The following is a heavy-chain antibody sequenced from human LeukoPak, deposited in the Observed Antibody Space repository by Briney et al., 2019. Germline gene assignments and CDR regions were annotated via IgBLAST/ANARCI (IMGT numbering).Heavy chain of an antibody. Sequence: SVKVSCKASGGTFSSYAISWVRQAPGQGLEWMGGIIPIFGTANYAQKFQGRVTITADESTSTAYMELSSLRSEDTAVYYCARENSDSSGYYLSSWFDHWGQGTLVTVSS. CDR2: IIPIFGTA. CDR3: ARENSDSSGYYLSSWFDH. CDR1: GGTFSSYA. D-gene: IGHD3-22*01. J-gene: IGHJ5*02. V-gene: IGHV1-69*13.